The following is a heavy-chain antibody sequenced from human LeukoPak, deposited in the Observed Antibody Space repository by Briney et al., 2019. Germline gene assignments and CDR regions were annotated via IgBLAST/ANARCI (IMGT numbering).Heavy chain of an antibody. CDR1: GGSFSGYY. CDR3: ARGGRDSSSWYNWFDP. Sequence: PSETLSLTCAVYGGSFSGYYWSWIRQPPGKGLEWIGEINHSGSTNYNPSLKSRVTISVDTSKNQFSLKLSSVTAADTAVYYCARGGRDSSSWYNWFDPWGQGTLVTVSS. J-gene: IGHJ5*02. V-gene: IGHV4-34*01. CDR2: INHSGST. D-gene: IGHD6-13*01.